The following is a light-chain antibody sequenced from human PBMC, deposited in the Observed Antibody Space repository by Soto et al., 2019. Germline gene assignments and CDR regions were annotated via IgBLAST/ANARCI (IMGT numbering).Light chain of an antibody. CDR3: SSYTSSSVV. V-gene: IGLV2-14*01. Sequence: QSVLTQPASVSGSPGQSITISCTGTSSDVGGYNYVSWYQQHPGKAPKLMIYDVSNRPSGVSNRFSGSKSGNTASLTISGLQAEDEADYYCSSYTSSSVVFGGGTKLNRP. J-gene: IGLJ2*01. CDR1: SSDVGGYNY. CDR2: DVS.